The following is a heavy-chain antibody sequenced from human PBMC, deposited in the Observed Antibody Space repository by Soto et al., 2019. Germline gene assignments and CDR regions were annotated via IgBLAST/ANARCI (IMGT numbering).Heavy chain of an antibody. CDR1: GDSVSSNSAG. J-gene: IGHJ6*02. CDR3: TGITWFRGMDV. Sequence: PSQTLSLTCVISGDSVSSNSAGWNWIRQSPSRGLEWLGRTYYKSKWNNDYALSVKSRITINPDTSKNQFSLHLYSVTPEDTVVYYCTGITWFRGMDVWGQGTPVTVSS. CDR2: TYYKSKWNN. V-gene: IGHV6-1*01. D-gene: IGHD3-10*01.